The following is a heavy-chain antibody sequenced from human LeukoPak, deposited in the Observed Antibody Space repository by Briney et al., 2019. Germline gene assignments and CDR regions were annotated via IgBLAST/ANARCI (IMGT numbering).Heavy chain of an antibody. D-gene: IGHD1-26*01. V-gene: IGHV4-34*01. Sequence: SETLSLTCAVYGGSFSGYYWSWIRQPPGKGLEWIGEINHSGSTNYNPSLKSRVTISVDTSKNQFSLKLSSVTATDTAFYYCASQGHHGKIVGTTLSYFYMDVWGKGTTVTVSS. J-gene: IGHJ6*03. CDR2: INHSGST. CDR3: ASQGHHGKIVGTTLSYFYMDV. CDR1: GGSFSGYY.